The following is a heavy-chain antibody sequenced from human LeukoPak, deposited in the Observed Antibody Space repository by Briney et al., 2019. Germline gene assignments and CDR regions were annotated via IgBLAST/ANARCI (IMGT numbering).Heavy chain of an antibody. CDR1: GFSFRSYS. CDR2: ITGSSSYI. D-gene: IGHD1-1*01. J-gene: IGHJ4*02. V-gene: IGHV3-21*01. CDR3: ARDRLEGGETFDS. Sequence: PGGSLRLSCAASGFSFRSYSMDWVRQAPGKGLEWVSSITGSSSYISYADSVKGRFTISRDNAENSLFLQMNSLRPEDTAVSFCARDRLEGGETFDSWGQGTLVTVSS.